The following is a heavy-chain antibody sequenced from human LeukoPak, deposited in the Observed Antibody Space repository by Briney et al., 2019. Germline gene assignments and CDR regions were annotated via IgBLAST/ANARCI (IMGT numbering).Heavy chain of an antibody. CDR3: ARSYSNHLFGMDV. J-gene: IGHJ6*02. CDR2: IYSGGST. Sequence: GGSLRLSCAASGFIVSSYYMTWVRQAPGKGLEWVSVIYSGGSTYYADSVKGRVAISRDNSKNTVFLQMNSMRAEDTAVYYCARSYSNHLFGMDVWGQGTTVTVSS. V-gene: IGHV3-66*01. D-gene: IGHD4-11*01. CDR1: GFIVSSYY.